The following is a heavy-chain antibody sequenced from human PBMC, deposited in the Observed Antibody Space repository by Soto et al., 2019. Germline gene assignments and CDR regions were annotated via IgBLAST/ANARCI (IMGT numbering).Heavy chain of an antibody. CDR3: AKFDYYDSSGYYYFDY. J-gene: IGHJ4*02. Sequence: GGSLRLSCAASGFTFSSYAMSWVRQAPGKGLEWVSAISGSGGSTYYVDSVKGRFTISRDNSKNTLYLQMNSLRAEDTAVYYCAKFDYYDSSGYYYFDYWGQGTLVTVSS. D-gene: IGHD3-22*01. V-gene: IGHV3-23*01. CDR2: ISGSGGST. CDR1: GFTFSSYA.